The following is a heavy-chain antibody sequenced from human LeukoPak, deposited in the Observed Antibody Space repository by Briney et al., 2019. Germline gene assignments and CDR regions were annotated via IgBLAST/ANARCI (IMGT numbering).Heavy chain of an antibody. CDR2: INHSGST. V-gene: IGHV4-34*01. Sequence: SETLSLTCAVYGGSFSGYYWSWIRQPPGKGLEWVGEINHSGSTNYNPSLKSRVTISVDTSKNQFSLKLSSVTAADTAVYYCATKGYCSGGSCYPRLFDYWGQGTLVTVSS. CDR1: GGSFSGYY. CDR3: ATKGYCSGGSCYPRLFDY. D-gene: IGHD2-15*01. J-gene: IGHJ4*02.